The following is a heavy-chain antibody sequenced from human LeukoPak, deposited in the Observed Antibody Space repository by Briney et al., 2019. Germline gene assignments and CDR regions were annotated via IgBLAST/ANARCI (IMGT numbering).Heavy chain of an antibody. J-gene: IGHJ5*02. V-gene: IGHV4-39*01. CDR3: ARLHGGVPYSWFDP. CDR2: IYYSGST. Sequence: SETLSLTCTVSGGSISSSSYYWGWIRQPPGKGLEWIGSIYYSGSTYYNPSLKSRVTISVDTSKNQFSLKLSSVTAADTAVYYCARLHGGVPYSWFDPWGQGTLVTVSS. D-gene: IGHD3-16*01. CDR1: GGSISSSSYY.